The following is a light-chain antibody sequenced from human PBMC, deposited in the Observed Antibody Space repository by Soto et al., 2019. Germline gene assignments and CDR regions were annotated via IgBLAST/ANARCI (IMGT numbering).Light chain of an antibody. V-gene: IGLV2-23*02. Sequence: QSVLTQPVSVSGSLGQSIPIFCTRPSSDVWSFNFVSWYQQHPDKAPQVLIYEVTKRPPGVSNRFSGSKSGNTASLTISGLQADDEADYYCCSDAGSSSYVFGTGTKVTVL. J-gene: IGLJ1*01. CDR2: EVT. CDR1: SSDVWSFNF. CDR3: CSDAGSSSYV.